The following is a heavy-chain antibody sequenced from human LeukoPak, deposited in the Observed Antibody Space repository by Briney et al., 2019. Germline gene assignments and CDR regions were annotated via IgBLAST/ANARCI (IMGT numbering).Heavy chain of an antibody. D-gene: IGHD2-2*01. CDR2: TSGSGGST. J-gene: IGHJ4*02. CDR3: AKRLGDHCSSTSCSRDY. Sequence: GGSLRLSCAASGFTFSSYAMSWVRQAPGKGLEWVSATSGSGGSTYYADSVKGRFTISRDNSKNTLYLQMNSLRAEDTAVYYCAKRLGDHCSSTSCSRDYWGQGTLVTVSS. V-gene: IGHV3-23*01. CDR1: GFTFSSYA.